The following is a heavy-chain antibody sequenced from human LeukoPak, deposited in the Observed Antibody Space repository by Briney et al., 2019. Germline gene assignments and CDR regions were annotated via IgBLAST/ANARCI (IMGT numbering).Heavy chain of an antibody. J-gene: IGHJ4*02. Sequence: GGSLRLSCAASDVIFSNYAVSWVRQAPGKGLEWVSTISGSGATTYYADSVKGRFSISGDNSKNTLYLQMHSLRAEDTAVYYCAKDPYGSTVTKSAFDYWGQGSLVTVS. CDR3: AKDPYGSTVTKSAFDY. D-gene: IGHD4-11*01. V-gene: IGHV3-23*01. CDR1: DVIFSNYA. CDR2: ISGSGATT.